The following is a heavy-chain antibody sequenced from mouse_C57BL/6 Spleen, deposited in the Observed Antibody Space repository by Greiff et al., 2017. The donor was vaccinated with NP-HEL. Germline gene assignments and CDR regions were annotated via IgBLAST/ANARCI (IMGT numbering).Heavy chain of an antibody. V-gene: IGHV1-69*01. Sequence: VQLQQPGAELVMPGASVKLSCKASGYTFTSYWMHWVKQRPGQGLEWIGEIDPSDSYTNYNQKFKGKSTLTVDKSSSTASMQLSSLTSEDSAVYYYARFITTAAGAMDYWGQGTSVTVSS. D-gene: IGHD1-1*01. CDR3: ARFITTAAGAMDY. CDR2: IDPSDSYT. J-gene: IGHJ4*01. CDR1: GYTFTSYW.